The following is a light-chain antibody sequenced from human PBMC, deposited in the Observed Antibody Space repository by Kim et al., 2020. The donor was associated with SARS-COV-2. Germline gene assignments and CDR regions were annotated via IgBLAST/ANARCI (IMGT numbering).Light chain of an antibody. CDR2: GAS. V-gene: IGKV1-39*01. CDR1: QAFRTS. CDR3: QQTYTTPIT. J-gene: IGKJ5*01. Sequence: ASVGDRVSITCRASQAFRTSLNWYQQKPENAPNLLIYGASTVRSGVPSMFSGSGSGTNFTLPISSLHPEDFATYYCQQTYTTPITFGQGTRLEIK.